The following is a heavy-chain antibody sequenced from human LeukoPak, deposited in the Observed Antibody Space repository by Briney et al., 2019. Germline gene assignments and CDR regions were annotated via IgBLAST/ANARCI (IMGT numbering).Heavy chain of an antibody. CDR1: GGSISSYY. V-gene: IGHV4-59*08. CDR2: IYDSGST. J-gene: IGHJ4*02. CDR3: ARSYSSSWYRLWY. D-gene: IGHD6-13*01. Sequence: PSETLSLTCTVSGGSISSYYWSWIRQPPGKGLEWIGYIYDSGSTNYNPSLKSRVTISVDTSKNQFSLKLSSVTAEDTAVYYCARSYSSSWYRLWYWGQGTLVTVSS.